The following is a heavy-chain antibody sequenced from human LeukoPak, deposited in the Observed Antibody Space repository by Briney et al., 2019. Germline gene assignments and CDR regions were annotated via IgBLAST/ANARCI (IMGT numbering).Heavy chain of an antibody. J-gene: IGHJ4*02. CDR1: GFTFSSYA. D-gene: IGHD3-3*01. CDR2: ISGSGGST. CDR3: AKTHPYDFWSGYYEGVFDY. V-gene: IGHV3-23*01. Sequence: GGSLRLSRAASGFTFSSYAMSWVRQAPGKGLEWVSAISGSGGSTYYADSVKGRFTISRDNSKNTLYLQMISLRAEDTAVYYCAKTHPYDFWSGYYEGVFDYWGQGTLVTVSS.